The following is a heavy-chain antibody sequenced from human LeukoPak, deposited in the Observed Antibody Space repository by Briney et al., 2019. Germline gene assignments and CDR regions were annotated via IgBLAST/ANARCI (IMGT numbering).Heavy chain of an antibody. V-gene: IGHV3-30*18. CDR1: GITFSTYV. J-gene: IGHJ6*02. CDR2: ISYDGSNK. CDR3: AKEGAYYGSGSYYGSHMDV. D-gene: IGHD3-10*01. Sequence: PGGSLRLSCAASGITFSTYVMNWVRQAPGKGLEWVAVISYDGSNKYYADSVKGRFTISRDNSKNTLYLQMNSLRAEDTAVYYCAKEGAYYGSGSYYGSHMDVWGQGTTVTVSS.